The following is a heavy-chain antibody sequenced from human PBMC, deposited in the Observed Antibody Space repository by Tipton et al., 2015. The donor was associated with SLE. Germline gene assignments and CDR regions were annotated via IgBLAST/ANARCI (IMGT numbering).Heavy chain of an antibody. D-gene: IGHD4-17*01. V-gene: IGHV3-9*01. Sequence: SLRLSCVVSGFTFDDYAMHWVRQAPGKGLEWVPCISWNSGNIGYADSVRGRFTISRDNAKNALYLQMINLRAEDTAFYYCAKDAHGDYSHLDHWGQGTLVTVSS. CDR2: ISWNSGNI. J-gene: IGHJ4*02. CDR3: AKDAHGDYSHLDH. CDR1: GFTFDDYA.